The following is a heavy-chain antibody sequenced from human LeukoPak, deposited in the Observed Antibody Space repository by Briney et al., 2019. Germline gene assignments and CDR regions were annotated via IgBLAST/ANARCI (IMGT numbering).Heavy chain of an antibody. CDR1: GFTLSSYE. Sequence: PGGSLRLSCAASGFTLSSYEMSWIRQAPGKGLEWIGYIYYTGSTNYNPSLKSRVTMSVDTSKNQFTLNLKSVTPEDTAVYYCARNLIPEQLVLNFWGQGTLVTVSS. D-gene: IGHD6-13*01. V-gene: IGHV4-59*01. J-gene: IGHJ4*02. CDR3: ARNLIPEQLVLNF. CDR2: IYYTGST.